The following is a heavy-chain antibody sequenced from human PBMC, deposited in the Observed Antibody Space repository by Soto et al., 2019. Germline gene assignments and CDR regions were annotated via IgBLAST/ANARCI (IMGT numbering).Heavy chain of an antibody. D-gene: IGHD3-22*01. Sequence: QVQLVQSGAEMKKPGSSVKVSCRASGGTFNTYSIGWVRQAPGHGLEWVGAIVPIFGKADYAQKCQGRVTITADESTNTAYLEVSSLISEDTAIYYCATSRRNHYDVSGYDFWGQGTLVTVSS. CDR2: IVPIFGKA. V-gene: IGHV1-69*12. CDR3: ATSRRNHYDVSGYDF. J-gene: IGHJ4*02. CDR1: GGTFNTYS.